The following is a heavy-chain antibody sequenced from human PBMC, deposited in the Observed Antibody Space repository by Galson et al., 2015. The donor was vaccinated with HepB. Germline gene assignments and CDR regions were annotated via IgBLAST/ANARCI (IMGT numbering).Heavy chain of an antibody. D-gene: IGHD3-22*01. Sequence: SVKVSCKASGYTFTGYYMHWVRQAPGQGLEWMGWINPNSGGTNYAQKFQGRVTMTRDTSISTAYMELSRLRSDDTAVYYCAREADSRGSFDYWGQGTLVTVSS. CDR2: INPNSGGT. CDR3: AREADSRGSFDY. CDR1: GYTFTGYY. V-gene: IGHV1-2*02. J-gene: IGHJ4*02.